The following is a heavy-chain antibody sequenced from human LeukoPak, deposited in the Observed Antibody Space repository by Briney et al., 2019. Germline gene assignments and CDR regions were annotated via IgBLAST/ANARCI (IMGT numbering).Heavy chain of an antibody. CDR1: GFTFSSYW. CDR3: ARLGIAAAGTS. Sequence: GGSLRLSCAASGFTFSSYWMSWVRQAPGKGLEWVAVISYDGSNKYYAASVKGRFTISRDNSKNTLYLQMNSLRAEDTAVYYCARLGIAAAGTSWGQGTLVTVSS. J-gene: IGHJ5*02. D-gene: IGHD6-13*01. CDR2: ISYDGSNK. V-gene: IGHV3-30-3*01.